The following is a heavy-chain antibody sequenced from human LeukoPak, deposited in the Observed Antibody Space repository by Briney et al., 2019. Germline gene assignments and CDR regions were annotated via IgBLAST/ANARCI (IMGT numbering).Heavy chain of an antibody. Sequence: SETLSLTCTVSGGSLSSYYWSWIRQPPGKGLEWIGYIYYSGSTNYNPSLKSRVTISVDTSKNQFSLKLSSVTAADTAVYYCARDRGYDFWSGYYNWFDPWGQGTLVTVSS. CDR1: GGSLSSYY. CDR3: ARDRGYDFWSGYYNWFDP. J-gene: IGHJ5*02. CDR2: IYYSGST. V-gene: IGHV4-59*01. D-gene: IGHD3-3*01.